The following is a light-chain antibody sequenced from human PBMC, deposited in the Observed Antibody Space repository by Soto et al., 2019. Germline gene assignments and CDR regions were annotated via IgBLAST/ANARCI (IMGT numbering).Light chain of an antibody. V-gene: IGLV2-11*01. J-gene: IGLJ2*01. Sequence: QSALTQPRSVSGSPGQAVTISCTGTSSDVGSYDHVSWYQQHPGKAPKVIMYEVNQRSSRVPDRFSGSKSGNTASLTISGLQAEDEADYYCSSYAGSYSVVFGGGTKATVL. CDR1: SSDVGSYDH. CDR2: EVN. CDR3: SSYAGSYSVV.